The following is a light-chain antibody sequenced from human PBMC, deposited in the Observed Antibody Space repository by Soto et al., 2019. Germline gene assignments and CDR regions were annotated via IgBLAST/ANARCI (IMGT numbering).Light chain of an antibody. V-gene: IGLV2-14*01. Sequence: QSALTQPASVSGSPGQSITISCTGTSSDVGCYNYVSWYQQHPGKAPKLMIYDVSNRPSGVSNRFSGSKSGNTASLTISGLQAEDEADYYCRSYTSSSLYVFGTGTKVTVL. J-gene: IGLJ1*01. CDR1: SSDVGCYNY. CDR3: RSYTSSSLYV. CDR2: DVS.